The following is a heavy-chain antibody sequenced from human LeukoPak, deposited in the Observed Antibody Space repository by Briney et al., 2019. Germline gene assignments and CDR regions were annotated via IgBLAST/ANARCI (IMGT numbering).Heavy chain of an antibody. V-gene: IGHV3-23*01. CDR3: AKGDYGDYVAWFDP. CDR2: ISGSGGST. J-gene: IGHJ5*02. CDR1: GFTFSSYA. D-gene: IGHD4-17*01. Sequence: LSGGSLRLSCAASGFTFSSYAMSWVRQAPGKGLEWVSAISGSGGSTYYADSVKGRFTISRDNSKNTLYLQMNSLRAEDTAVYYCAKGDYGDYVAWFDPWGRGTLVTVSS.